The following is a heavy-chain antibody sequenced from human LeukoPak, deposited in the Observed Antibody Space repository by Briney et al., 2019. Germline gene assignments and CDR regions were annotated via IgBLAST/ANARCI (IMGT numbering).Heavy chain of an antibody. D-gene: IGHD3-16*02. J-gene: IGHJ4*02. CDR3: ATSYDYVWGSYLQPLDY. CDR1: GFTFSSNA. V-gene: IGHV3-30*04. CDR2: ISYDGSNK. Sequence: GSLRLSCAASGFTFSSNAMHWVRQAPGKGLEWVAVISYDGSNKYYADSVKGRFTISRDNSKNTLYLQMNSLRAEDTAVYYCATSYDYVWGSYLQPLDYWGQGTLVTVSS.